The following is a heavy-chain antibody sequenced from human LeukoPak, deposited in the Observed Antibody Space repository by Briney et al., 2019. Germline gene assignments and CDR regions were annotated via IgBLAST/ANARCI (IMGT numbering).Heavy chain of an antibody. J-gene: IGHJ3*02. D-gene: IGHD6-19*01. V-gene: IGHV3-15*01. CDR2: IKSKTDGGTT. CDR3: ARWAVAGTDAFDI. Sequence: GGSLRLSCAASGFTFSNAWMSWVRQAPGKGLEWVGRIKSKTDGGTTDYAAPVKGRFTISRDDSKNTLYLQMNSLRAEDTAVYYCARWAVAGTDAFDIWGQGTMVTVSS. CDR1: GFTFSNAW.